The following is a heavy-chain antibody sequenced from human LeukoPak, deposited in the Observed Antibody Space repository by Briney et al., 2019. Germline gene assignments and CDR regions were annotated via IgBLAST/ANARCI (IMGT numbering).Heavy chain of an antibody. V-gene: IGHV4-59*04. CDR1: GFTFSSYS. D-gene: IGHD3-10*01. J-gene: IGHJ3*02. CDR2: IFYSGGT. CDR3: AKSNGYGLVDI. Sequence: GSMRLSCAASGFTFSSYSMNWVRQTPGKGLEWIGNIFYSGGTYYSPSLTSRVTISLDTSRNQSSLKLNSVTAADTAVYYCAKSNGYGLVDIWGQGTMVTVSS.